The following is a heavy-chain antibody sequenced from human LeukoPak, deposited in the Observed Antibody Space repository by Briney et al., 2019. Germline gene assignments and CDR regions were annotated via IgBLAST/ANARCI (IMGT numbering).Heavy chain of an antibody. D-gene: IGHD5-18*01. J-gene: IGHJ4*02. Sequence: GGSLRLSCAASGFTFSNYAMSWVRQAPGKGLEWVSVISGSGGNTYYADSVKGRFSISRDNSKNTLYLQMNSLRAEDTAVYYCAKTDSLYSAMVYFDYWGQGTLVTVSS. CDR3: AKTDSLYSAMVYFDY. V-gene: IGHV3-23*01. CDR1: GFTFSNYA. CDR2: ISGSGGNT.